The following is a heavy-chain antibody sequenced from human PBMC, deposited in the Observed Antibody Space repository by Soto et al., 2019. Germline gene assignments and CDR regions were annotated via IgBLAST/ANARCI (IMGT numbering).Heavy chain of an antibody. CDR1: GFTFSSYA. Sequence: QVQLVESGGGVVQPGRSLRLSCAASGFTFSSYAMHWVRQAPGKGLEWVAVISYDGSNKYYADSVKGRFTISRDNSKNPLYLQMNGLRAEDTAVYYCARPPGGCSGCSCYYFDYWGQGTLATVSS. D-gene: IGHD2-15*01. CDR3: ARPPGGCSGCSCYYFDY. V-gene: IGHV3-30-3*01. J-gene: IGHJ4*02. CDR2: ISYDGSNK.